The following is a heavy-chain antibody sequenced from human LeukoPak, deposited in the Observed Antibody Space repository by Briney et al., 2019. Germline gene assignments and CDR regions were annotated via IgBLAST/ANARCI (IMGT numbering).Heavy chain of an antibody. CDR1: GGSFSGYY. Sequence: PSETLSLTCAVYGGSFSGYYWSWIRQPPGKGLEWIGEINHSGSTNYNPSLKSRVTISVDTSKNQFSLKLSSVTAADTAVYYCARGRGSSSTSCPPWGYYYYMDVWGKGTTVTVSS. CDR3: ARGRGSSSTSCPPWGYYYYMDV. J-gene: IGHJ6*03. D-gene: IGHD2-2*01. CDR2: INHSGST. V-gene: IGHV4-34*01.